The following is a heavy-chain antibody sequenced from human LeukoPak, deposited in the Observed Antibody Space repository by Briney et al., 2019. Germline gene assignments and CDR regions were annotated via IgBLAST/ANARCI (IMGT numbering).Heavy chain of an antibody. CDR3: ARVSPYSSSVDY. J-gene: IGHJ4*02. CDR2: IYYSGST. D-gene: IGHD6-13*01. CDR1: GGSISSSSYY. V-gene: IGHV4-39*07. Sequence: SETLSLTCTVSGGSISSSSYYWGWIRQPPGKGLEWIGSIYYSGSTYYNPSLKSRVTISVDTSKNQFSLKLSSVTAADTAVYYCARVSPYSSSVDYWGQGTLVTVSS.